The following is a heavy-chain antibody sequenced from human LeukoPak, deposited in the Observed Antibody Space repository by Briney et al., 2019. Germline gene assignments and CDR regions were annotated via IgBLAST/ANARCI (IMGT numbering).Heavy chain of an antibody. Sequence: ASVKVSFKASGYIFTDYYMHWVRQAPGQGLEWVGWINSKTGGLNYAQKFQGRVTMTRDTSISTGYMELSRLKSDDTAVYYCAGGRGGYNVIDYWGQGTLVTVSS. V-gene: IGHV1-2*02. D-gene: IGHD5-24*01. J-gene: IGHJ4*02. CDR1: GYIFTDYY. CDR3: AGGRGGYNVIDY. CDR2: INSKTGGL.